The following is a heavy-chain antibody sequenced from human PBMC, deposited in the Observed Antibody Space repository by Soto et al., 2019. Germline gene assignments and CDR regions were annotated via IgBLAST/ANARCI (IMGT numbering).Heavy chain of an antibody. Sequence: LRLSCAASGFTFSSYAMSWVRQAPGKGLEWVSAISGSGGSTYYADSVKGRFTISRDNSKNTLYLQMNSLRAEDTAVYYCAKGKSAQSNSPFDYWGQGTLVTVSS. CDR2: ISGSGGST. CDR3: AKGKSAQSNSPFDY. CDR1: GFTFSSYA. D-gene: IGHD1-1*01. J-gene: IGHJ4*02. V-gene: IGHV3-23*01.